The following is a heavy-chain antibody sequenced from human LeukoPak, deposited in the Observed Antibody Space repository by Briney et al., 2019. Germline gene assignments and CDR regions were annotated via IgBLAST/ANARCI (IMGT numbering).Heavy chain of an antibody. V-gene: IGHV3-23*01. CDR3: AKMTFAARPYFDD. CDR2: ISGGDHST. J-gene: IGHJ4*02. CDR1: GITFSSSL. Sequence: PGGSLRLSCAASGITFSSSLMSWVRQAPGKGLEWVSAISGGDHSTYYADSVKGRFTISRNNSEESLYLQMNSLRDEDTAIYYCAKMTFAARPYFDDWGQGTLVTVSS. D-gene: IGHD6-6*01.